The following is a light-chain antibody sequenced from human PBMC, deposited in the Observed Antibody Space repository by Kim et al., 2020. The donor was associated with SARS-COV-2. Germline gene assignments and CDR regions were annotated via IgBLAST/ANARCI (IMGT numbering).Light chain of an antibody. Sequence: QSALTQPASVSGSPGQSITISCIGTSSDVGGYNYVSWYQQHPGKAPKLMIYDVSNRPSGVSNRFSGSKSGNTASLTISGLQAEDEADYYCSSYTSSSTNVFGTGTKVTVL. J-gene: IGLJ1*01. CDR1: SSDVGGYNY. V-gene: IGLV2-14*03. CDR3: SSYTSSSTNV. CDR2: DVS.